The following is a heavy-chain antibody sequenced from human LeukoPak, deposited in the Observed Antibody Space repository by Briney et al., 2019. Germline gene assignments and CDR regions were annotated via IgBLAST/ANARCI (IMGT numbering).Heavy chain of an antibody. Sequence: ASVKVSCKASGYTFTSYYMHWVRQAPGQGLEWMGWISGYNGNTNYAQKLQGRVTMTTDTSTSTAYMELRSLRSDDTAVYYCARDLKRGYSSGRYSWGTGSSNDYWGQGTLVTVSS. CDR3: ARDLKRGYSSGRYSWGTGSSNDY. D-gene: IGHD6-19*01. J-gene: IGHJ4*02. V-gene: IGHV1-18*04. CDR2: ISGYNGNT. CDR1: GYTFTSYY.